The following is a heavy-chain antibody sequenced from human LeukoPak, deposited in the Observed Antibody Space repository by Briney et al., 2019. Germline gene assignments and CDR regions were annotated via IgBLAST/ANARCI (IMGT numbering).Heavy chain of an antibody. CDR3: AREARSSFDY. V-gene: IGHV4-59*05. CDR2: IYFSGIT. Sequence: SETLSLTCTVSGGSISSYYWSWIRQPPGKGLEWIGSIYFSGITYYNPSLKSRVTISVDTSKNQFSLKLSSVTAADTAVYYCAREARSSFDYWGQGTLVTVSS. CDR1: GGSISSYY. D-gene: IGHD5-24*01. J-gene: IGHJ4*02.